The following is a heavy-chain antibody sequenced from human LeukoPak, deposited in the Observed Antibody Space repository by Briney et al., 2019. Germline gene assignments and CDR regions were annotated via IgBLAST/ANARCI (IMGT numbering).Heavy chain of an antibody. CDR3: ARARGVDGYNLDY. V-gene: IGHV4-61*02. CDR2: IYTSGST. J-gene: IGHJ4*02. Sequence: SQTLSLTCTVSGGSISSGSYYWSWIRQPAGKGLEWIGRIYTSGSTNYNPSLKSRVTISVDTSKNQFSLKLSSVTAADTAVYYCARARGVDGYNLDYWGQGTLVTVSS. CDR1: GGSISSGSYY. D-gene: IGHD5-24*01.